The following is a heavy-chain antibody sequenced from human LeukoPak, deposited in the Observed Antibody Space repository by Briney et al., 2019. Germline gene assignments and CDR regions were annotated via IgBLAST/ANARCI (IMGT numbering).Heavy chain of an antibody. D-gene: IGHD3-22*01. V-gene: IGHV3-30*18. CDR3: AKDSSGFYPKAYFDY. CDR2: ISYDGSNK. Sequence: GGSLRLSCAASGFTFSSYGMHWVRQAPGKGLEWVAVISYDGSNKYFADSVKGRFTISRDNSKNTLYLQMNSLRAEDTAVYYCAKDSSGFYPKAYFDYWGQGTLVTVSS. CDR1: GFTFSSYG. J-gene: IGHJ4*02.